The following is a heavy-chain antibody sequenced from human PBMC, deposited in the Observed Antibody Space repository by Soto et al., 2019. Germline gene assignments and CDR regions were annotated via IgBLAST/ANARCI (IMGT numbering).Heavy chain of an antibody. CDR1: GFTFGSYW. D-gene: IGHD4-17*01. J-gene: IGHJ4*02. CDR3: VTSYGDPPG. V-gene: IGHV3-74*01. Sequence: EVQLVESGGGSVQTGGSLKISCAASGFTFGSYWMDWVRQAPGKGLVWVSRINGDGSNTAYADSVKGRFSISRDNAKNTLYLQMNGLRVDDTAVYYCVTSYGDPPGWGQGTLVTVSS. CDR2: INGDGSNT.